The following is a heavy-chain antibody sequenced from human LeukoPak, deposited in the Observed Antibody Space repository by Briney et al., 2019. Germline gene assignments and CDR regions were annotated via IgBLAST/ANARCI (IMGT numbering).Heavy chain of an antibody. CDR2: FDPEDGET. CDR1: GYTLTELS. D-gene: IGHD2-2*01. CDR3: ARHIVVVPAATSGMDV. J-gene: IGHJ6*04. V-gene: IGHV1-24*01. Sequence: EASVKVSCKVSGYTLTELSMHWVRQAPGKGLEWMGGFDPEDGETIYAQKFQGRVTMTEDTSTDTAYMELNSLRAEDTAVFYCARHIVVVPAATSGMDVWGKGTTVTVSS.